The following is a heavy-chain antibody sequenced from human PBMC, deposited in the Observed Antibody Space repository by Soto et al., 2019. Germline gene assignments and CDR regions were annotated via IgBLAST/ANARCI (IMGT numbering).Heavy chain of an antibody. J-gene: IGHJ5*02. D-gene: IGHD2-2*01. V-gene: IGHV4-39*01. CDR2: IYYSGST. CDR3: ATSLIVVVPAATNWFDP. Sequence: SETLSLTCTVSGGSISSSSYYWGWIRQPPGKGLEWIGSIYYSGSTYYNPSLKSRVTISVDTSKNQFSLKLSSVTAADTAVYYCATSLIVVVPAATNWFDPWGQGTLVTVSS. CDR1: GGSISSSSYY.